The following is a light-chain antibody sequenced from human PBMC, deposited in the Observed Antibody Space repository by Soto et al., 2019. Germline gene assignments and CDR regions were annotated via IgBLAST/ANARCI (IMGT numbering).Light chain of an antibody. J-gene: IGLJ3*02. CDR3: AAWDDSLNGQGV. Sequence: QSVLTQPPSASGTPGQRVSISCSGSSSKIGRNTVNWYQQLPGTAPKVLIYSNDQRPSGVPDRFSGSKSGTSASLAISGLQSEDEADYYCAAWDDSLNGQGVFGGGTQLTVL. V-gene: IGLV1-44*01. CDR2: SND. CDR1: SSKIGRNT.